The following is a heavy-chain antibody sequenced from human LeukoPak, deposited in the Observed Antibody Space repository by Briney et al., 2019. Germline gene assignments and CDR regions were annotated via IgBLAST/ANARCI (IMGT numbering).Heavy chain of an antibody. CDR2: ISWNSGSI. D-gene: IGHD6-13*01. J-gene: IGHJ4*02. CDR3: AKEMFGGSWFDFDY. V-gene: IGHV3-9*01. CDR1: GFTFDDYA. Sequence: GGSLRLSCAASGFTFDDYAMHWVRHAPGKGLEWVSGISWNSGSIGYADSVKGRFTISRDNAKNSLYLQMNSLRAEDTALYYCAKEMFGGSWFDFDYWGQGTLVTVSS.